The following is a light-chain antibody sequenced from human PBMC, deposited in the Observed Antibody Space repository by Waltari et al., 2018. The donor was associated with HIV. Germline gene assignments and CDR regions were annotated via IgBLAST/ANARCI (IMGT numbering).Light chain of an antibody. CDR3: AVWDDSLNGWV. J-gene: IGLJ3*02. CDR2: SNN. CDR1: TSNIGSNT. V-gene: IGLV1-44*01. Sequence: QSVLTQPPSASGTPGPRATISCSGSTSNIGSNTVNWYRQLPGPAPQPLIYSNNQRPSGVPDRFSGSKSGTSASLAISGLRSDYEADYYCAVWDDSLNGWVFGGGTKLTVL.